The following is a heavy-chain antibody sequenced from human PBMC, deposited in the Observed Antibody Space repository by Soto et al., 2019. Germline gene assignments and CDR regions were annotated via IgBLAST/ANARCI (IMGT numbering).Heavy chain of an antibody. Sequence: QLQLQESGPGLVKPSETLSLTCTVSGGSISSSSYYWGWIRQPPGKGLEWIGSIYYSGSTYYNPSLKSRATISVDTSKNQCSLKVSSVTAAATAVYYCARGLTRDYYDSSGYLDYWGQGTLVTVSS. D-gene: IGHD3-22*01. V-gene: IGHV4-39*01. CDR3: ARGLTRDYYDSSGYLDY. CDR1: GGSISSSSYY. CDR2: IYYSGST. J-gene: IGHJ4*02.